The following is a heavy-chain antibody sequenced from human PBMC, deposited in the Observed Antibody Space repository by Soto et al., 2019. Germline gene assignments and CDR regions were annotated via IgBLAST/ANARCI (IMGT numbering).Heavy chain of an antibody. D-gene: IGHD2-2*01. J-gene: IGHJ6*02. CDR1: GYTFTGYY. CDR2: INPNSGGT. CDR3: ARGVGYIVVVPAANYYYGMDV. Sequence: ASVKVSCKASGYTFTGYYMHWVRQAPGQGLEWMGWINPNSGGTNYAQKFQGRVTMTRDTSISTAYVELSRLRSDDTAVYYCARGVGYIVVVPAANYYYGMDVWGQGTTVTVSS. V-gene: IGHV1-2*02.